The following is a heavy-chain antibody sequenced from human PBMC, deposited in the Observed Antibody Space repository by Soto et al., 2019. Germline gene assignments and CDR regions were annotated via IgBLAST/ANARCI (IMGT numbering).Heavy chain of an antibody. Sequence: QVQLVQSGAEVKKPGSSVKVSCKASGGTFSSYAISWVRQAPGQGLEWMGGIIRIFGTANYAQKFQGRVTVTGDEPTSTAYMELRSMRAEDTAVYYCARNGYCVRAGCYRDYYSRIDVWGQGTTVTVSS. CDR1: GGTFSSYA. V-gene: IGHV1-69*12. J-gene: IGHJ6*02. CDR3: ARNGYCVRAGCYRDYYSRIDV. CDR2: IIRIFGTA. D-gene: IGHD2-2*02.